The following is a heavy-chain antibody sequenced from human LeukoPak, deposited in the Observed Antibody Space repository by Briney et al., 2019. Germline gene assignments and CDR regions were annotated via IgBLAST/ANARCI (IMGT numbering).Heavy chain of an antibody. Sequence: SVKVSCKASGGTFSSYAISWVRQAPGQGLEWMGRIIPIFGTANYAQKFQGRVTITTDESTSTAYMELSSLRSEDTAVYYCARDVDCSSTSCYHYYYNMDVWGKGTTVTVS. CDR2: IIPIFGTA. CDR1: GGTFSSYA. V-gene: IGHV1-69*05. CDR3: ARDVDCSSTSCYHYYYNMDV. D-gene: IGHD2-2*01. J-gene: IGHJ6*03.